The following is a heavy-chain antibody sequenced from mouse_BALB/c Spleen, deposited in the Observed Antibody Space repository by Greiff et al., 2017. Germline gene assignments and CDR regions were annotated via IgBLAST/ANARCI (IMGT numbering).Heavy chain of an antibody. J-gene: IGHJ4*01. CDR3: ASGNYADY. Sequence: EVQLQQSGAELVKPGASVKLSCTASGFNIKDTYMHWVKQRPEQGLEWIGRIDPANGNTKYDPKFPGKATITADTSSNTAYLQLSSLTSEDTAVYYCASGNYADYWGQGTSVTVSS. CDR2: IDPANGNT. D-gene: IGHD2-1*01. V-gene: IGHV14-3*02. CDR1: GFNIKDTY.